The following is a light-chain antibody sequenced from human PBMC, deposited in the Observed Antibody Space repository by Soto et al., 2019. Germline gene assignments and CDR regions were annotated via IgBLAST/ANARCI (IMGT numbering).Light chain of an antibody. CDR2: GTT. Sequence: QSALTQTPSVSGAPGQRVTISCTGRSSNIGAGYDVHWYQHLPGTAPKLLIYGTTNRPSGVPDRFSGSKSGISASLAITGLQAEDEADYYCHSYDSSLSASVFGAGTKVTLL. CDR1: SSNIGAGYD. J-gene: IGLJ1*01. V-gene: IGLV1-40*01. CDR3: HSYDSSLSASV.